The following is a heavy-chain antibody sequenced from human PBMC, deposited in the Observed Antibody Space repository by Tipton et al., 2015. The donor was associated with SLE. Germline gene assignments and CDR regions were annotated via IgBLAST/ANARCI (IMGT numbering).Heavy chain of an antibody. CDR1: GFTVSSNY. D-gene: IGHD6-19*01. V-gene: IGHV3-66*01. Sequence: SLRLSCAASGFTVSSNYMSWVRQAPGKGLEWVSVIYSGGSTYYADSVKGRFTISRDNSKNTLYLQMNSLRAEDTAVYYCARDRVSAWFHFDYWGQGTLVTVSS. CDR3: ARDRVSAWFHFDY. CDR2: IYSGGST. J-gene: IGHJ4*02.